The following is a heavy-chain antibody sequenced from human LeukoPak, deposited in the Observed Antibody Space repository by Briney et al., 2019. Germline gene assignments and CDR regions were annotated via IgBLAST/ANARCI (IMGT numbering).Heavy chain of an antibody. CDR1: GYTFTGYY. CDR2: INPNSGGT. V-gene: IGHV1-2*02. J-gene: IGHJ6*03. Sequence: ASVKVSCKASGYTFTGYYMHWVRQAPGQGLEWMGWINPNSGGTNYAQKFQGRVTMTRDTSISTAYMELSRLRSDDTAVYYCARVHILTGYADYLDVWGKGTTVTVSS. D-gene: IGHD3-9*01. CDR3: ARVHILTGYADYLDV.